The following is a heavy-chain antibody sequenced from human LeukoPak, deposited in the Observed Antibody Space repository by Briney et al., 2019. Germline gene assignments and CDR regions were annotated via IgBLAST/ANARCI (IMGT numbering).Heavy chain of an antibody. Sequence: GGSLRLSCVASGFIFTNYFMSWVRQAPGKGLEWVASIKHDGSEKYYVDSVRGRFTISRDNAKNSLYLQMNSLRAEDTAVYYCARDGAVAGLDYWGQGTLVTVSS. CDR2: IKHDGSEK. CDR3: ARDGAVAGLDY. V-gene: IGHV3-7*03. D-gene: IGHD6-19*01. CDR1: GFIFTNYF. J-gene: IGHJ4*02.